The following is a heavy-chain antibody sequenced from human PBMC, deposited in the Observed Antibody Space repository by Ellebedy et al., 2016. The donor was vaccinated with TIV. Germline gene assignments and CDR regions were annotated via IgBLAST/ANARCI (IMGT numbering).Heavy chain of an antibody. V-gene: IGHV3-21*01. CDR2: ISRSSTYI. D-gene: IGHD3-22*01. CDR1: GFTFSSYS. J-gene: IGHJ3*02. CDR3: AKDQYYYDSSGYAFDI. Sequence: GESLKISXVASGFTFSSYSMNWVRQAPGKGLEWVLFISRSSTYIYYADSVKGRFSISRDDAKNSLYLQMNSLRAEDTAVYYCAKDQYYYDSSGYAFDIWGQGTMVTVSS.